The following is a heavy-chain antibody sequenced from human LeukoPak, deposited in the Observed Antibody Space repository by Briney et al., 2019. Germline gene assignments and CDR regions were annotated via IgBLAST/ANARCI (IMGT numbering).Heavy chain of an antibody. CDR1: GGSISSSSYY. CDR2: IYYSGST. J-gene: IGHJ5*02. Sequence: PSETLSLTCTVSGGSISSSSYYWGWIRQPPGKGLEWIGSIYYSGSTYYNPSLKSRVTISVDTSKNQFSPKLSSVTAADTAVYYCARLWFGEFRNWFDPWGQGTLVTVSS. V-gene: IGHV4-39*01. CDR3: ARLWFGEFRNWFDP. D-gene: IGHD3-10*01.